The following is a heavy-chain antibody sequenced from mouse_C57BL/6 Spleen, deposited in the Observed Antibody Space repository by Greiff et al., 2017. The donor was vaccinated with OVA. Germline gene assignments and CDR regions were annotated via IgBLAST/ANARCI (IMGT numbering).Heavy chain of an antibody. CDR3: ARKDYGSSYGFLAMDY. D-gene: IGHD1-1*01. Sequence: QVQLQQPGTELVKPGASVKLSCKASGYTFTSYWMHWVKQRPGQGLEWIGNINPSNGGTNYNEKFKSKATLTVDKSSSTAYMQLSILTSEDSAVYYGARKDYGSSYGFLAMDYWGQGTSVTVSS. J-gene: IGHJ4*01. CDR2: INPSNGGT. CDR1: GYTFTSYW. V-gene: IGHV1-53*01.